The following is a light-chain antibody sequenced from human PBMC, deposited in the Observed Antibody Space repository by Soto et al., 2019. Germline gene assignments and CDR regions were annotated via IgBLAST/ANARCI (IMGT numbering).Light chain of an antibody. J-gene: IGKJ5*01. CDR1: QSVSSN. CDR3: QQRSNWPPLT. CDR2: DAS. V-gene: IGKV3-11*01. Sequence: EIVMTQSPATLSVSPGESATLSCRASQSVSSNLACHQQKPGQAPRLLIYDASNRATGIPARFSGSGSGTDFTLTISSLEPEDFAVYYCQQRSNWPPLTFGQGTRLEIK.